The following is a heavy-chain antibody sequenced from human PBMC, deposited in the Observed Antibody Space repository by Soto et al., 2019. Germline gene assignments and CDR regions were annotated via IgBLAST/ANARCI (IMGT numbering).Heavy chain of an antibody. Sequence: PGGSLRLSCAASGFSFTNAWMSWVPQAPGKGLEWVGRIKRIIDGGTADYAAPVKGRFTISRDDSKNTLYLQLNSLKTEDTAVYYCSTGSIFGVTTHAEDYWGQGTLVTVSS. CDR3: STGSIFGVTTHAEDY. CDR1: GFSFTNAW. D-gene: IGHD3-3*01. J-gene: IGHJ4*02. CDR2: IKRIIDGGTA. V-gene: IGHV3-15*01.